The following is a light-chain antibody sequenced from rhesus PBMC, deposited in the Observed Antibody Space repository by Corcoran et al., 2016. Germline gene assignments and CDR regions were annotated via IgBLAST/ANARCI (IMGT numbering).Light chain of an antibody. CDR2: KAS. Sequence: DIVLTQSPASLAVSPGQRATITCRASESVSFFGINIIHCYQQNPGQPPKLLIYKASKKDTGVPARFSGSGSWTDFTLTINPVEADDAADYYCLQSKNSIFTFGPGTKLDIK. CDR3: LQSKNSIFT. V-gene: IGKV7-13*01. CDR1: ESVSFFGINI. J-gene: IGKJ3*01.